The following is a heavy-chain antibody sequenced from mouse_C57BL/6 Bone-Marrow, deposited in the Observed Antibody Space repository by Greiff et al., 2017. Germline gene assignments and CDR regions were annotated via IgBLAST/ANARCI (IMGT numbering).Heavy chain of an antibody. CDR1: GYAFTNYL. CDR2: INPGSGGT. J-gene: IGHJ4*01. V-gene: IGHV1-54*01. Sequence: QVQLKESGAELVRPGTSVKVSCKATGYAFTNYLIEWVKQRPGQGLEWIGVINPGSGGTNYNEKFKGKATLTADKSSSTAYMQLISLTYEDAAVYFCAILYYGNFGNAMDYWGQGTSVTVSS. CDR3: AILYYGNFGNAMDY. D-gene: IGHD2-1*01.